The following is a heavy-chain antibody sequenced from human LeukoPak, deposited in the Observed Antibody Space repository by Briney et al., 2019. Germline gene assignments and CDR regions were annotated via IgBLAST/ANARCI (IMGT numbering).Heavy chain of an antibody. CDR3: ARVRDYGDYINWFDP. J-gene: IGHJ5*02. V-gene: IGHV3-30-3*01. D-gene: IGHD4-17*01. CDR2: ISYDGSNK. CDR1: GFTFSSYA. Sequence: GGSLRLSCAASGFTFSSYAMHWVRQAPGKGLEWVAVISYDGSNKCYADSAKGRFTISRDNAKNSLYLQMNSLRAEDTAVYYCARVRDYGDYINWFDPWGQGTLVTVSS.